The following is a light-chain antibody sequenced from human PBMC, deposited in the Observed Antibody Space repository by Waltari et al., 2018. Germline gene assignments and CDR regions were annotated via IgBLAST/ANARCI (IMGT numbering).Light chain of an antibody. CDR1: SGDVGAHNY. V-gene: IGLV2-14*03. J-gene: IGLJ2*01. Sequence: QSVLTQSASVSGSPGQSITISCTGTSGDVGAHNYVSWYQHHPGKAPQLIIYDVSKRPSGVSNHISASKSGNTASLTISGLQAEDEAHYYCNSYTSSTNVVFGGGTKLTVL. CDR3: NSYTSSTNVV. CDR2: DVS.